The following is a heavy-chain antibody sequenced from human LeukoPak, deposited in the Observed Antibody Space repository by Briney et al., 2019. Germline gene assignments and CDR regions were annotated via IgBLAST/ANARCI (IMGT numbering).Heavy chain of an antibody. CDR1: GFTFSTYT. Sequence: QSGGSLRLSCAASGFTFSTYTMNWVRQAPGKGLEWVSYISSSSATIYYADSVKGRFTISRDNAQNSLSLQMNSLRAEDTAVYYCARVGRNLEIDYWGQGTLVTVSS. D-gene: IGHD1-1*01. V-gene: IGHV3-48*01. CDR2: ISSSSATI. CDR3: ARVGRNLEIDY. J-gene: IGHJ4*02.